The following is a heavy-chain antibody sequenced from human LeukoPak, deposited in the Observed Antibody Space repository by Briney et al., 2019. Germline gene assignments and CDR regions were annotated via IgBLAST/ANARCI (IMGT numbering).Heavy chain of an antibody. CDR2: ISAYDGDT. J-gene: IGHJ3*02. D-gene: IGHD4-17*01. CDR3: ARAAGFGYGDYVTSVDVAFDI. Sequence: ASVKVSCKASGYTFTSYGISWVRQAPGQGLEWLGWISAYDGDTKYAQKFQGRVTMTTDTSTNTSYMELKSLRSDDTAVYYCARAAGFGYGDYVTSVDVAFDIWGQGTMVTVSS. V-gene: IGHV1-18*01. CDR1: GYTFTSYG.